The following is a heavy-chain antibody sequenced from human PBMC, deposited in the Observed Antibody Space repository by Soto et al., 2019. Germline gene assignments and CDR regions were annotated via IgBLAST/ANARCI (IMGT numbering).Heavy chain of an antibody. Sequence: PGGSLRLSCAASGLTVSSNYMGWVRQAPGTGLEWVSLIYGGDDTYYADSVKGRFTISRDNSKNTLYLQMNSLRVEDTAVYYCARRGYEYESSGYYPLFDYWGQGILVTV. D-gene: IGHD3-22*01. V-gene: IGHV3-53*01. CDR1: GLTVSSNY. CDR2: IYGGDDT. J-gene: IGHJ4*02. CDR3: ARRGYEYESSGYYPLFDY.